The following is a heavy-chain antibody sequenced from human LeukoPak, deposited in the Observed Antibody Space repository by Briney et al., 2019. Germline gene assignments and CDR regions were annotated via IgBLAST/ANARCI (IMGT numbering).Heavy chain of an antibody. D-gene: IGHD6-13*01. Sequence: GGSLRLSCAASGFTFSSYGMHWVRQAPGKGLEWVAVISYDGSNKYYADSVKGRFTISRDNSKNTLYLQMNSLRAEDTAVYYCAKDRAPLAAAGSAFDIWGQGTMVTVSS. J-gene: IGHJ3*02. CDR3: AKDRAPLAAAGSAFDI. CDR1: GFTFSSYG. V-gene: IGHV3-30*18. CDR2: ISYDGSNK.